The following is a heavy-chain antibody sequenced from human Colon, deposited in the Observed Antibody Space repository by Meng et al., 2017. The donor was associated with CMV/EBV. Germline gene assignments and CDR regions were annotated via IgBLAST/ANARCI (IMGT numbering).Heavy chain of an antibody. V-gene: IGHV4-4*07. J-gene: IGHJ4*02. D-gene: IGHD1-26*01. CDR1: GAPISNFF. CDR3: ATGSGDFDH. Sequence: HLQESGQGVETPSETLSLTCSVSGAPISNFFWSWIRQSAGMRLEWIGRIQSDGNTYYNPSLKSRVTVSQDTSKNQISLRLRSVTAADTAVYYCATGSGDFDHWGQGTLVTVSS. CDR2: IQSDGNT.